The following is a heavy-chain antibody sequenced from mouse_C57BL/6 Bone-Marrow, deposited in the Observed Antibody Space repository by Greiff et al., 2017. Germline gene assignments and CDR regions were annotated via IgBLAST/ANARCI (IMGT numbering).Heavy chain of an antibody. CDR2: IWSGGNT. Sequence: VQRVESGPGLVQPSQSLSITCTVSGFSLTSSGVHWVRQSPGKGLEWLGVIWSGGNTDYNAAFISRLSISKDNSKSQVFFKMNSLQADDTAIYVCARNGYYYGTYWYFDVWGTGTTVTVSS. V-gene: IGHV2-2*01. CDR3: ARNGYYYGTYWYFDV. D-gene: IGHD1-1*01. CDR1: GFSLTSSG. J-gene: IGHJ1*03.